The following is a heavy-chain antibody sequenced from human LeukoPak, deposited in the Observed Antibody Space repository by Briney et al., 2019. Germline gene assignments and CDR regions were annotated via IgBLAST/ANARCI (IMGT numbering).Heavy chain of an antibody. Sequence: SQTLSLTCAISGDSVPINSAAWNWIRQSPSRGLEWLGSTYQRSKWYNDYAVSVKSRITINPDISKNQFSLQLNSVTPEDTAVYYCARSPSPYSSGWYFDYWGQGTLVTVSS. CDR1: GDSVPINSAA. D-gene: IGHD6-19*01. CDR3: ARSPSPYSSGWYFDY. J-gene: IGHJ4*02. V-gene: IGHV6-1*01. CDR2: TYQRSKWYN.